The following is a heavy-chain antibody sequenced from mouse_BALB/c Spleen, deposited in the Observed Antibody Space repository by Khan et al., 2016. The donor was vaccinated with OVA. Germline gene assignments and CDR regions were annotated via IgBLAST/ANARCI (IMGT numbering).Heavy chain of an antibody. J-gene: IGHJ3*01. CDR3: ERRGLYGIMAY. D-gene: IGHD2-1*01. CDR1: GYTFTAYW. CDR2: IDPSTDYT. V-gene: IGHV1-7*01. Sequence: QIQLVQSGAELAKPGASVKMSCKASGYTFTAYWVHWVKQRPGQGLEWIGYIDPSTDYTEYNQRFKDKATLTTDKSSSTAYMQLSSLTSEDSAVYCCERRGLYGIMAYWGQGTLVTVSA.